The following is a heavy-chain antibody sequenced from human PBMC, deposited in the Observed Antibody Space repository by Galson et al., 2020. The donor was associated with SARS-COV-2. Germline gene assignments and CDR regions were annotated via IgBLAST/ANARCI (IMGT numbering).Heavy chain of an antibody. V-gene: IGHV1-18*01. D-gene: IGHD5-12*01. CDR2: ISAYTGNT. Sequence: ASVKVSCKASGYTFTSYGISWVRQAPGQGLEWMGWISAYTGNTNYAQKLQGRVTMTTDTSTSTAYMELRSLRSDDTAVYYCARDYLYSGYDPYNWFDPWGQGTLVTVSS. CDR3: ARDYLYSGYDPYNWFDP. J-gene: IGHJ5*02. CDR1: GYTFTSYG.